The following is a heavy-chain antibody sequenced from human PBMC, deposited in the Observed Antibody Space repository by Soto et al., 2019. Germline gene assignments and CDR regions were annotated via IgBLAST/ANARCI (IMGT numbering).Heavy chain of an antibody. D-gene: IGHD6-6*01. CDR3: ARDGVGYSSSAGWFDP. V-gene: IGHV1-8*01. CDR2: MNPNSGNT. CDR1: GGRYSSYA. J-gene: IGHJ5*02. Sequence: GAPVKPCWKACGGRYSSYAIGGVGQATKQGLEWMGWMNPNSGNTGYAQKFQGRVTMTRNTSISTAYMELSSLRSEDTAVYYCARDGVGYSSSAGWFDPWGQGTLVTVSS.